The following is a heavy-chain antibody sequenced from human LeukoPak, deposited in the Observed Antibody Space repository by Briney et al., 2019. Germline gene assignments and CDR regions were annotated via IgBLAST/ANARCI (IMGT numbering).Heavy chain of an antibody. CDR3: GRESPVGSVLRFLEWSNENGYYYGMDV. V-gene: IGHV1-69*04. Sequence: SVKVSCKASGGTFSSYAISWVRQAPGQGLEWMGRIIPILGIANYAQKFQGRVTITADKSTSTAYMELSSLRSEDTAVYYCGRESPVGSVLRFLEWSNENGYYYGMDVWGQGTTVTVSS. D-gene: IGHD3-3*01. CDR1: GGTFSSYA. J-gene: IGHJ6*02. CDR2: IIPILGIA.